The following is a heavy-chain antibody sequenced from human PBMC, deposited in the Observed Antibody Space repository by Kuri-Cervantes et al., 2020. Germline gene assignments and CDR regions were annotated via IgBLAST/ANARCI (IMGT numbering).Heavy chain of an antibody. CDR2: IYSTGST. Sequence: SETLSLTCTVSGGSINSYYWNWIRQPAGRELQWIGRIYSTGSTNYNPSFRNLVTISVDNSKNQFSLNLNSVTAADTAVYYCARDKGYYDYVGDAFDLWGRGTVVTVSS. CDR1: GGSINSYY. J-gene: IGHJ3*01. D-gene: IGHD3-16*01. V-gene: IGHV4-4*07. CDR3: ARDKGYYDYVGDAFDL.